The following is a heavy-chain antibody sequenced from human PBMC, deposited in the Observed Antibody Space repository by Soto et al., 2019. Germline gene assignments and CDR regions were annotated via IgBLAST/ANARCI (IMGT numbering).Heavy chain of an antibody. CDR3: ARDINYNVDY. CDR1: GYIFTDYY. D-gene: IGHD4-4*01. Sequence: GASVKVSCKASGYIFTDYYMHWVRQAPGQELGWMGRINPNSGGTNYAQKFQGRVTMTRDTSTSTAYMELRSLTSDDTAVYYCARDINYNVDYWGQGILVTVSS. J-gene: IGHJ4*02. CDR2: INPNSGGT. V-gene: IGHV1-2*06.